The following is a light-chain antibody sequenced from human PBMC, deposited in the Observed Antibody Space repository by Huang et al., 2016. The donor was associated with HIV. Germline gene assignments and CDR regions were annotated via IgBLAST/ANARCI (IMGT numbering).Light chain of an antibody. CDR2: AAS. CDR3: QQSSSTPRT. CDR1: QSISSY. J-gene: IGKJ2*01. V-gene: IGKV1-39*01. Sequence: DIQMTQSPSPLSASVGDRVTITCRASQSISSYLNWYQEKPGKAPKLLVFAASSLQGGVPSRFSGSGSGTDFTLTISSLQPEAFATYYCQQSSSTPRTFGQGTKLEIK.